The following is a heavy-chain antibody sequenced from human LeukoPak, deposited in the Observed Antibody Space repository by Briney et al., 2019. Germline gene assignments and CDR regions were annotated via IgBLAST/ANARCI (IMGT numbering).Heavy chain of an antibody. Sequence: SVKVSYKASGGTFSSYAISWVRQAPGQGLEWMGRIIPIFGTANYAQKFQGRVTITTDESTSTAYMELSSLRSEDTAVYYCARTFRYYDTASVFDPWGQGTLVTVSS. J-gene: IGHJ5*02. CDR3: ARTFRYYDTASVFDP. CDR1: GGTFSSYA. V-gene: IGHV1-69*05. CDR2: IIPIFGTA. D-gene: IGHD3-9*01.